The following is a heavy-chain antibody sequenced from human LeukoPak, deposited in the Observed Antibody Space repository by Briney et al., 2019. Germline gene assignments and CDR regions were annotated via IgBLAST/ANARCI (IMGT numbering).Heavy chain of an antibody. CDR1: GFTFDAYA. J-gene: IGHJ4*02. D-gene: IGHD3-10*01. Sequence: HPGGSLRLSCAASGFTFDAYAMHWVRQAPGKGLEGVSGISWNSGSIGYADSVKGRFTISRDNAKNSLYLQINSLRAEDTALYYCAKDIKAFYGSGSYYNAFDYWGQGTLVTVSS. CDR3: AKDIKAFYGSGSYYNAFDY. V-gene: IGHV3-9*01. CDR2: ISWNSGSI.